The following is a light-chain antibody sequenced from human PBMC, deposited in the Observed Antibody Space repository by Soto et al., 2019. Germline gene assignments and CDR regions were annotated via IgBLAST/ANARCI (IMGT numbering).Light chain of an antibody. CDR2: DAS. CDR3: QQRSNWPG. J-gene: IGKJ3*01. Sequence: EIVLTQSPATLSLSPGERATLSCRTSQSVSSYLAWYQQKPGQAPRLLIYDASNRATGIPARFSGSGSGTDFTITISSLEPEDFAVYYCQQRSNWPGFGPGTKVDIK. CDR1: QSVSSY. V-gene: IGKV3-11*01.